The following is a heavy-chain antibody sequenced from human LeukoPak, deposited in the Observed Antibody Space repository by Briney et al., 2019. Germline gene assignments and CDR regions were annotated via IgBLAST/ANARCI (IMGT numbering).Heavy chain of an antibody. CDR2: INPEESEK. Sequence: QAGGSLRLSCSTSGFTFSTYWIGWVRQTPGKGLEWVAHINPEESEKNYINSVEGRFTISRDNAKNSLYLQMNSLTDEDTAVYYCVRDKVNGAGTGSLFDYWGQGTLVTVSS. V-gene: IGHV3-7*01. CDR1: GFTFSTYW. CDR3: VRDKVNGAGTGSLFDY. D-gene: IGHD2-8*01. J-gene: IGHJ4*02.